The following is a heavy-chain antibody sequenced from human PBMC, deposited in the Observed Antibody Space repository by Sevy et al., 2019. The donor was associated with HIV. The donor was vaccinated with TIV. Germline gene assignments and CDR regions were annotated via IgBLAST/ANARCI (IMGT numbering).Heavy chain of an antibody. V-gene: IGHV3-33*01. D-gene: IGHD4-4*01. CDR1: GFTFSSHG. Sequence: GGSLRLSCAASGFTFSSHGMHWVRQAPGKGLEWVAVIWYDGSNKNYADSVKGRFTISRDNSKSTLFLKINSLRAEETAEYFCARDKDYSNYLPDYWGQGTLVTVSS. J-gene: IGHJ4*02. CDR3: ARDKDYSNYLPDY. CDR2: IWYDGSNK.